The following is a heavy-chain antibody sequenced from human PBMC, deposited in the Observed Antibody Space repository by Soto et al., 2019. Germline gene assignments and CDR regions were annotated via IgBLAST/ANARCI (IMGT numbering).Heavy chain of an antibody. CDR2: IYYRGST. CDR1: GGSISSCY. D-gene: IGHD2-2*01. J-gene: IGHJ6*02. Sequence: PSETLSLTCTVSGGSISSCYWSWIRQPPGKGLEWIWYIYYRGSTNYNPSLQSRVTISVDTSKNQISLKLSSVPAADTAVYYCAISAGIRGVNPTIYYYYGMDVSGQGTTVTVSS. V-gene: IGHV4-59*01. CDR3: AISAGIRGVNPTIYYYYGMDV.